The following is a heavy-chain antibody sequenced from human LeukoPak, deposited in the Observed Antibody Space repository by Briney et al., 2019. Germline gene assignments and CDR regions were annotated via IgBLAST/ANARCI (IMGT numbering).Heavy chain of an antibody. Sequence: GASVKVSCKASGGTFSSYAISWVQQAPGQGLEWMGGIIPIFGTANYAQKFQGRVTITADESTSTAYMELSSLGSEDTAVYYCATSHGYDSSRFDYWGQGTLVTVSS. V-gene: IGHV1-69*13. CDR3: ATSHGYDSSRFDY. J-gene: IGHJ4*02. D-gene: IGHD3-22*01. CDR2: IIPIFGTA. CDR1: GGTFSSYA.